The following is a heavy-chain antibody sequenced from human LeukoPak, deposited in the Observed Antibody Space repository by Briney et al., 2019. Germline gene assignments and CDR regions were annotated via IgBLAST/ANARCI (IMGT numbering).Heavy chain of an antibody. CDR3: ARWSGAYDC. CDR2: IGSNGANT. Sequence: GGPLRLSCTASGFTLSNYGMHWVPQAPGKALEYVSAIGSNGANTYYANSVWGRFTISRDTSKNTLYLQMGSLRAEDMAVYFCARWSGAYDCWGQGALVTVSS. D-gene: IGHD2-21*01. V-gene: IGHV3-64*01. CDR1: GFTLSNYG. J-gene: IGHJ4*02.